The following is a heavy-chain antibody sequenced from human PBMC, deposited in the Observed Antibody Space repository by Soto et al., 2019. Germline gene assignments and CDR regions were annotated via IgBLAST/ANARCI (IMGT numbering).Heavy chain of an antibody. Sequence: GSLRLSCAAFGLTVSGKKYVAWVRQAPGKGLEWISALYDVDGTYYADSVKGRFTTSSDSSKTTVYLQMNGLRPDDTAVYYCASWHEREHAYDVWGRGTTVTVSS. J-gene: IGHJ3*01. D-gene: IGHD1-1*01. CDR2: LYDVDGT. V-gene: IGHV3-53*01. CDR1: GLTVSGKKY. CDR3: ASWHEREHAYDV.